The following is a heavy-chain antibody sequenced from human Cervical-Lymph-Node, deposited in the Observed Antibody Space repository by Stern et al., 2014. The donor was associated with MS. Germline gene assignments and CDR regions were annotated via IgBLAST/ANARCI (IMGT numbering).Heavy chain of an antibody. J-gene: IGHJ4*02. CDR2: INTNSGNP. D-gene: IGHD2-2*01. Sequence: DQLVESGSESKKPGASVKVSCKASGYKFTSYAMNWVRLAPGQGLEWMGWINTNSGNPTYAQGFSGRFVFSLDTSVSTAYLQISSLEAEDTAVYYCARLYSSNWESFDYWGQGTLVNVSS. CDR3: ARLYSSNWESFDY. V-gene: IGHV7-4-1*02. CDR1: GYKFTSYA.